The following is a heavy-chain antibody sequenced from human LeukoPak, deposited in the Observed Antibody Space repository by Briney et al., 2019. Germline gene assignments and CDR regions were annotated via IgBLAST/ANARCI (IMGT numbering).Heavy chain of an antibody. V-gene: IGHV1-18*01. CDR3: ARGFPPRRDYDSRGYYSYYFDH. Sequence: ASVKVSCKASGYTFTSYALNWVRQAPGQGLEWMGWISAYNGHTKYSQKLQGRVTMTTDSSTSTAYMELRSLRADDTAVYYCARGFPPRRDYDSRGYYSYYFDHWGQGTLVTVSS. J-gene: IGHJ4*02. CDR2: ISAYNGHT. CDR1: GYTFTSYA. D-gene: IGHD3-22*01.